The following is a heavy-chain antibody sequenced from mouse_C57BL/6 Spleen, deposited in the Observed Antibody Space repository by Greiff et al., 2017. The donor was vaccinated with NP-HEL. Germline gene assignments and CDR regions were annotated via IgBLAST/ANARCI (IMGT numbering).Heavy chain of an antibody. D-gene: IGHD2-4*01. CDR1: GYSITSGYY. Sequence: QLQQSGPGLVKPSQSLSLTCSVTGYSITSGYYWNWIRQFPGNKLEWMGYISYDGSNNYNPSLKNRISITRDTSKNQFFLKLNSVTTEDTATYYCATAEDYEAWFAYWGQGTLVTVSA. J-gene: IGHJ3*01. CDR3: ATAEDYEAWFAY. V-gene: IGHV3-6*01. CDR2: ISYDGSN.